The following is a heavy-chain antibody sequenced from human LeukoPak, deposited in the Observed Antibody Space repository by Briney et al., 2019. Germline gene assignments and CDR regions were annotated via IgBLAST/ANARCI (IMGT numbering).Heavy chain of an antibody. Sequence: ASVKVSCKASGYTFTGYYMHWVRQAPGQGLEWMGWINPNSGGTNYAQKFQGRVTMTRDTSISTAYMELSRLRSDDTAVYYCAREPITVVRGRKANWFDPWGQGTLVTVSS. V-gene: IGHV1-2*02. J-gene: IGHJ5*02. CDR2: INPNSGGT. CDR3: AREPITVVRGRKANWFDP. D-gene: IGHD3-10*01. CDR1: GYTFTGYY.